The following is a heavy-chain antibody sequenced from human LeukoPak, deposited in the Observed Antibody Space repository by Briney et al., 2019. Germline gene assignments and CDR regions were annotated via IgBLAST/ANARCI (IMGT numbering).Heavy chain of an antibody. J-gene: IGHJ4*02. D-gene: IGHD2-15*01. Sequence: GGSLRLSCAASGFTFSYFTINWVRQAPGKGLEWVSSISSSSSYIYNADSVKGRFTISRDNAKNSLHLQMNSLRADDTAVYYCAREMGLVAITPDFDFWGQGTLVTVSS. CDR1: GFTFSYFT. V-gene: IGHV3-21*04. CDR2: ISSSSSYI. CDR3: AREMGLVAITPDFDF.